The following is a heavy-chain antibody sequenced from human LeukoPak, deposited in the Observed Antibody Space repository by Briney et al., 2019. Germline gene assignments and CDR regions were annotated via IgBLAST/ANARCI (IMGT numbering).Heavy chain of an antibody. V-gene: IGHV3-74*01. D-gene: IGHD2-21*01. CDR2: ISDDGSYT. CDR3: ASFGISWRSSY. Sequence: QPGGSLRLSCAASGFSFSSHWVHWVRQAPAKGLVWVSRISDDGSYTSNVDSVKGRFTISRDNVNNMLYLHMNSLRAEDTAVYYCASFGISWRSSYWGQGTLVTVSS. J-gene: IGHJ4*02. CDR1: GFSFSSHW.